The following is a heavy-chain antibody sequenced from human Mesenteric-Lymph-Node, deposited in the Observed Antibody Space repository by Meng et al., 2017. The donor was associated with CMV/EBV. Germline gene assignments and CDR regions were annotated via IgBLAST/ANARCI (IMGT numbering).Heavy chain of an antibody. V-gene: IGHV1-8*03. CDR3: ARGGLVLRFPEGMDV. CDR1: GYTFTSYD. Sequence: ASVQVSCKASGYTFTSYDIIWVRQATGQGLEWMGWMNPNSGNTGYAQKFQGRVTITRNTSISTAYMELSSLRSEDTAVYYCARGGLVLRFPEGMDVWGQGTTVTVSS. J-gene: IGHJ6*02. CDR2: MNPNSGNT. D-gene: IGHD3-3*01.